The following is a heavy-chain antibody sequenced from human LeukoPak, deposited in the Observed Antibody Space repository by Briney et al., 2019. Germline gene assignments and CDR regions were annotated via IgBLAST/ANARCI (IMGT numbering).Heavy chain of an antibody. J-gene: IGHJ3*02. CDR3: ARQAGTTRGDAFDI. Sequence: SETLSLTCTVSGGSISSYYWSWIRQPPGKGLEWIGYIYYSGSTNYNPSLKSRVTISVDTSKNQFSLNLSSVTAADTAVYYCARQAGTTRGDAFDIWGQGTMVTVSS. D-gene: IGHD1-1*01. CDR2: IYYSGST. CDR1: GGSISSYY. V-gene: IGHV4-59*01.